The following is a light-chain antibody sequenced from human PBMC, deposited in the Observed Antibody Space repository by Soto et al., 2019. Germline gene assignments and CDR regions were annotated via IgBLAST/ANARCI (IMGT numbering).Light chain of an antibody. CDR2: DVS. CDR1: SSDGGGYNY. CDR3: CSYAGSYTFYV. V-gene: IGLV2-11*01. Sequence: QSVLTQPRSVSGSPGQSVTISCTGTSSDGGGYNYVSWYQQHPGKAPKLMIYDVSKRPSGVPDRFSGSKSGNTASLTISGLQAEDEADYYCCSYAGSYTFYVFGTGTKLTVL. J-gene: IGLJ1*01.